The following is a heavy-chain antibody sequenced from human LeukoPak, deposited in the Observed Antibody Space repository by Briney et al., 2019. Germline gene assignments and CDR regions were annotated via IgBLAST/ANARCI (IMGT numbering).Heavy chain of an antibody. CDR2: IYTSGST. CDR1: GGSISSYY. D-gene: IGHD3-22*01. J-gene: IGHJ5*02. V-gene: IGHV4-4*07. Sequence: PSETLSLTCTVSGGSISSYYWSWIRQPAGKGLEWIGRIYTSGSTNYNPSLKSRVTMSVDTSKNQFSLKLSSVTAADTAVYYCASSVYDSSGYWFDPWGQGTLVTVSS. CDR3: ASSVYDSSGYWFDP.